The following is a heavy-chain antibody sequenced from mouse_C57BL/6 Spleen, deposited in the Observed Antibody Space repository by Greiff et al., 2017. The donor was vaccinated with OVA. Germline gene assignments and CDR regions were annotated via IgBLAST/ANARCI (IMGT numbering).Heavy chain of an antibody. V-gene: IGHV1-82*01. J-gene: IGHJ1*03. CDR2: IYPGDGDT. CDR1: GYAFSSSW. Sequence: VKLQESGPELVKPGASVKISCKASGYAFSSSWMNWVKQRPGKGLEWIGRIYPGDGDTNYNGKFKGKATLTADKSSSTAYMQLSSLTSEDSAVYFCARDGYYGYFDVWGTGTTVTVSS. D-gene: IGHD2-3*01. CDR3: ARDGYYGYFDV.